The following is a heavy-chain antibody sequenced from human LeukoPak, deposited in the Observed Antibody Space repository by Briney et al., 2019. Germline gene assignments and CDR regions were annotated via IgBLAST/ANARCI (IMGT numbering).Heavy chain of an antibody. CDR3: ARPTIYGAFDI. CDR2: IIPILGIA. CDR1: GGTFSSYA. D-gene: IGHD2/OR15-2a*01. Sequence: ASVKVSCKASGGTFSSYAISWVRQAPGQGLEWIGRIIPILGIANYAQKFQGRVTITADKSTSTAYMELSSLRSEDTAVYYCARPTIYGAFDIWGQGTMVTVSS. J-gene: IGHJ3*02. V-gene: IGHV1-69*04.